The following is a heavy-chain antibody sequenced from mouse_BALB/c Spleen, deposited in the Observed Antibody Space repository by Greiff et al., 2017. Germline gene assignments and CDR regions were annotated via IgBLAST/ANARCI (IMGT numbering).Heavy chain of an antibody. CDR2: IWAGGST. J-gene: IGHJ3*01. CDR1: GFSLTSYG. Sequence: VQLQQSGPGPVAPSQSLSITCTVSGFSLTSYGVHWVRQPPGKGLEWLGVIWAGGSTNYNSALMSRLSISKDNSKSQVFLKMNSLQTDDTAMYYCARGNYGNYGFAYWGQGTLVTVSA. D-gene: IGHD2-1*01. CDR3: ARGNYGNYGFAY. V-gene: IGHV2-9*02.